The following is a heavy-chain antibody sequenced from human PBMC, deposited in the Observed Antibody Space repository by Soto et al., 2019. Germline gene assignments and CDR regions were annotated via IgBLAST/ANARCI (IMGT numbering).Heavy chain of an antibody. D-gene: IGHD3-16*01. CDR1: GGSITSGGYY. V-gene: IGHV4-31*03. CDR3: ARDTSTSYNWFDP. J-gene: IGHJ5*02. Sequence: QVQLQESGPGLVKPSQTLSLTCTVSGGSITSGGYYWSWIRQHPGKGLEWIGYIYYSGSTYYNPSLKSGVTISVETSKNQCSLKRISVTAADTAVYYCARDTSTSYNWFDPWGQGTLVTVSS. CDR2: IYYSGST.